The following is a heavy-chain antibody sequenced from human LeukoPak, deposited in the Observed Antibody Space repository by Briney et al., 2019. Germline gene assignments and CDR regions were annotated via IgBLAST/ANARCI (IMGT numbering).Heavy chain of an antibody. V-gene: IGHV4-61*01. CDR2: IYYSGST. D-gene: IGHD3-3*01. CDR3: ASANYDFWSGWFDP. CDR1: GGSISSGSYY. Sequence: SQTLSLTCTVSGGSISSGSYYWSWIRQPPGKGLEWIGYIYYSGSTNYNPSLKSRVTISVDTSKNQFSLKLSSVTAADTAVYYCASANYDFWSGWFDPWGQGTLVTVSS. J-gene: IGHJ5*02.